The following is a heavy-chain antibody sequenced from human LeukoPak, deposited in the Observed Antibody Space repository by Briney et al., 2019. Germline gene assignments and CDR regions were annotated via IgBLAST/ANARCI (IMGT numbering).Heavy chain of an antibody. Sequence: ASVKVSCKASGYTFTGYYMHWVRQAPGQGLEWMGWINPNSGGTNYAQKFQGRVTMTRDTSISTAYMELSRLRSDDTAVYYCARDNVDRHSPFDYWGQGTLVTVSS. CDR1: GYTFTGYY. CDR3: ARDNVDRHSPFDY. CDR2: INPNSGGT. V-gene: IGHV1-2*02. J-gene: IGHJ4*02. D-gene: IGHD5-12*01.